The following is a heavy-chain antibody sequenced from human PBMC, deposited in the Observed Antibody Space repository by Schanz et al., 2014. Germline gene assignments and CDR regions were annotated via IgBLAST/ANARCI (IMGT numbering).Heavy chain of an antibody. V-gene: IGHV3-48*02. D-gene: IGHD3-10*01. CDR3: ARSVQIRGVTFDY. Sequence: EVQLVESGGGLAQPGGSLRLSCAASGFTFSSYSMNWVRQAPGKGLEWVSFISDTGRDILYADSVKGRFTISRDNAMNSLYLQMNGLRDEDTAMYYCARSVQIRGVTFDYWGQGILVTVSS. CDR2: ISDTGRDI. CDR1: GFTFSSYS. J-gene: IGHJ4*02.